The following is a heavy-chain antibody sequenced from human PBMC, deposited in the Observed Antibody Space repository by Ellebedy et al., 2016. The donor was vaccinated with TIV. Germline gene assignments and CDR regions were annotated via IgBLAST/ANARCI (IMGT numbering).Heavy chain of an antibody. CDR1: GFSFRSYW. D-gene: IGHD6-13*01. CDR2: IYQDGSNQ. J-gene: IGHJ4*02. V-gene: IGHV3-7*01. CDR3: AADLGGSWFDY. Sequence: GESLKISCVASGFSFRSYWMSWVRQAPGKGLEWVANIYQDGSNQYYVDSVKGRFTISRDNAKNSLYLQMTSLRAEDAAVYYCAADLGGSWFDYWGQGTLVTVSS.